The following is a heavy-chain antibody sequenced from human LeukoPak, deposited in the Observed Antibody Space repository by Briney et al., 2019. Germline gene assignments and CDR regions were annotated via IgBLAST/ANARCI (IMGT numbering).Heavy chain of an antibody. J-gene: IGHJ4*02. D-gene: IGHD3-22*01. V-gene: IGHV4-39*01. CDR1: GGSISSSSYY. CDR2: IYYSRST. CDR3: ASRSADYYDSSGYYPFDY. Sequence: SETLSLTCTVSGGSISSSSYYWGWIRQPPGKGLEWIGSIYYSRSTYYNPSLKSRVTISVDTSKNQFSLKLSSVTAADTAVYYCASRSADYYDSSGYYPFDYWGQGTLVTVSS.